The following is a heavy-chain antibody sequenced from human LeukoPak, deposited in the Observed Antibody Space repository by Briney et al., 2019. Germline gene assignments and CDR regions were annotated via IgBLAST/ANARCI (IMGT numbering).Heavy chain of an antibody. J-gene: IGHJ4*02. CDR3: ARERIAARRAFDY. Sequence: GGSLRLSCAASGSTFSSYAMHWVRQAPGKGLEWVAVISYDGSNKYYADSVKGRFTISRDNSKNTLYLQMNSLRAEDTAVYYCARERIAARRAFDYWGQGTLVTVSS. D-gene: IGHD6-6*01. CDR2: ISYDGSNK. CDR1: GSTFSSYA. V-gene: IGHV3-30*04.